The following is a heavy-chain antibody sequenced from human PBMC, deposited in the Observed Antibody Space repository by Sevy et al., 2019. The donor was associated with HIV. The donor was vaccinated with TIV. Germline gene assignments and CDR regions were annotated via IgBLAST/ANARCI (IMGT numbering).Heavy chain of an antibody. CDR3: ARDGLTYGGMDV. D-gene: IGHD1-20*01. Sequence: SQTLSLTCAISGDSVSSNNAAWNWIRQSPSRGLEWLGRTFYRSNWYNDYAVSVKGRITINSDTSKNQLSLQLTSVTPEDTAAYYCARDGLTYGGMDVWGQGTTVTVSS. V-gene: IGHV6-1*01. J-gene: IGHJ6*02. CDR1: GDSVSSNNAA. CDR2: TFYRSNWYN.